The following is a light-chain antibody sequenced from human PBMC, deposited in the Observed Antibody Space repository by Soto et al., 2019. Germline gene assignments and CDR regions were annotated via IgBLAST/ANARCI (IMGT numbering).Light chain of an antibody. CDR1: SSNIGGNS. CDR3: GSWDSSLSAYV. J-gene: IGLJ1*01. Sequence: QSVMTQPPSVSAAPGQRVTISCSGSSSNIGGNSVSWYQQLPGTAPKLLIYDDDKRPSGIPDRFSGSKSGTSATLGITGFQPGDEADHYCGSWDSSLSAYVFGTGTKLTVL. CDR2: DDD. V-gene: IGLV1-51*01.